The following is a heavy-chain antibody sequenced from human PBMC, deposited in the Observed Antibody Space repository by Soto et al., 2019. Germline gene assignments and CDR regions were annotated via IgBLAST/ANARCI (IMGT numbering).Heavy chain of an antibody. CDR1: GFSLDTRGVD. CDR3: ARMAPWASHVNLCFDY. CDR2: IHWDDDK. V-gene: IGHV2-5*02. Sequence: QITLKESGPTLVKPIQTLTLTCTLSGFSLDTRGVDVGWIRQPPGKALEWLAVIHWDDDKRYSPSLKSRLTISKEAAKNRVVPSMTIVGPVDTATYYCARMAPWASHVNLCFDYWGQGTLVTVSA. J-gene: IGHJ4*02. D-gene: IGHD3-16*01.